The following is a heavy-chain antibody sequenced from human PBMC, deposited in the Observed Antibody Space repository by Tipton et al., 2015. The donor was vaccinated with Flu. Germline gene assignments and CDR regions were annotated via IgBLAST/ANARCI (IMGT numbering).Heavy chain of an antibody. J-gene: IGHJ4*02. CDR1: GYSISRGYY. CDR3: ARAEIGDFDY. Sequence: LRLSCAVSGYSISRGYYWGWIRQPPGKGLEWIGSIYHNGDIHFNPSLKSRASISADTSNNRFSLNLTSVTAADTAVYYCARAEIGDFDYWGQGTLVTVSS. D-gene: IGHD2/OR15-2a*01. V-gene: IGHV4-38-2*01. CDR2: IYHNGDI.